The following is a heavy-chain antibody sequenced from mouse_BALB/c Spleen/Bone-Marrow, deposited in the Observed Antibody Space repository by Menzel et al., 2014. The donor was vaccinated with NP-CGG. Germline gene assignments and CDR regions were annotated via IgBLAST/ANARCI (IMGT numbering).Heavy chain of an antibody. D-gene: IGHD2-4*01. V-gene: IGHV5-17*02. CDR2: ISNGSSTI. CDR3: ARKGAMITHYYAMDY. CDR1: GFTFSSFG. Sequence: EVQVVESGGGLVQPGGSRKLSCAASGFTFSSFGMHWVRQAPEKGLEWVAYISNGSSTIYYADTVKSRFTISRDNPKNTLFLQMTSLRSEDTAMYYCARKGAMITHYYAMDYWGQGTSVTVSS. J-gene: IGHJ4*01.